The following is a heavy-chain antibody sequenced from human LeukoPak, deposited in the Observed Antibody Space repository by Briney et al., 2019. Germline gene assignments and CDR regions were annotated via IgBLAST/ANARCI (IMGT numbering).Heavy chain of an antibody. Sequence: PGGSLRLSCAASGFTFSSYSMNWVRQAPGKGLEWVASISSSSSYTYYADSVKGRFTISRDNAENSLYLQMNNLRAEDTAVYYCARDLHYYVAMDVWGQGTTVTVSS. CDR2: ISSSSSYT. J-gene: IGHJ6*02. D-gene: IGHD3-10*02. CDR1: GFTFSSYS. V-gene: IGHV3-21*01. CDR3: ARDLHYYVAMDV.